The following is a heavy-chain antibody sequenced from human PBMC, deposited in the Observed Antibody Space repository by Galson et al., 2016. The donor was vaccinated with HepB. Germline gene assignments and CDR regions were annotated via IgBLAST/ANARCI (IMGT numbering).Heavy chain of an antibody. CDR3: AREPRGADWGFDY. D-gene: IGHD7-27*01. V-gene: IGHV3-33*01. CDR1: GFTLSNYA. Sequence: SLRLSCAASGFTLSNYAMHWVRQAPGKGLEWVAVIWPDGSEQYYADSVKGRFTISRDNSDNTMSLQMNSLRAEDTSVYYCAREPRGADWGFDYWGQGTQVAVSS. CDR2: IWPDGSEQ. J-gene: IGHJ4*01.